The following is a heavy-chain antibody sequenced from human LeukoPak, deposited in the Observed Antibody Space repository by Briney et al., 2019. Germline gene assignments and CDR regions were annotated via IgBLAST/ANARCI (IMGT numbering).Heavy chain of an antibody. V-gene: IGHV1-24*01. J-gene: IGHJ4*02. CDR2: FDPEDGET. D-gene: IGHD6-19*01. CDR3: ATVPGIAVAGTYSVVY. Sequence: ASVKVSCKVSGYTLTELSMHWVRQAPGKGLEWMGGFDPEDGETIYAQKFQGRVTMTEDTSTDTAYMELSSLRSEDTAVYYCATVPGIAVAGTYSVVYWGQGTLVTVSS. CDR1: GYTLTELS.